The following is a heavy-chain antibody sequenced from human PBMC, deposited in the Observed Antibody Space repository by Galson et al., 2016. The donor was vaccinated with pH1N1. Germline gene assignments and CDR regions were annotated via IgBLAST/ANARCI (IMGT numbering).Heavy chain of an antibody. CDR1: GFTFSIYG. V-gene: IGHV3-33*03. J-gene: IGHJ5*02. CDR2: IWYDGSKK. Sequence: SLRLSCAASGFTFSIYGMHWVRQAPGRGLAWVAVIWYDGSKKYYAASVKGRFTISRDKSKNTLYLQMNSLRAEDTAVYYCAKPIYGSGGVEPRGQGTLGNVSS. D-gene: IGHD3-10*01. CDR3: AKPIYGSGGVEP.